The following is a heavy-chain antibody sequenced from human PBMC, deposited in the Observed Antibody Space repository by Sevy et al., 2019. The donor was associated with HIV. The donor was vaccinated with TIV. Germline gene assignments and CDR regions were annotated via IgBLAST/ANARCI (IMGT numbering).Heavy chain of an antibody. CDR1: GFTYNKYA. CDR3: ARSRASDI. CDR2: IGGLDKKP. V-gene: IGHV3-23*01. Sequence: GGSLRLSCAASGFTYNKYAMSWVRQAPGKGLGWASIIGGLDKKPNYADSVKGRFTISRDNSNNTLYLQMNSLRAEDTAVYYCARSRASDIWAKGQRSPSPQ. J-gene: IGHJ3*02.